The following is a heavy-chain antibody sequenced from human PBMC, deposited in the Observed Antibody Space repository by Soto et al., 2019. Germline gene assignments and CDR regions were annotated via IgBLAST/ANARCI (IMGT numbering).Heavy chain of an antibody. D-gene: IGHD3-3*01. J-gene: IGHJ6*02. V-gene: IGHV5-51*01. CDR1: GYSFTSYC. Sequence: PGESLKISCKGSGYSFTSYCIGWVRQMPGKGLEWMGIIYPGDSDTRYSPSFQGQVTISADKSISTAYLQWSSLKASDTAMYYCARIVPFLEYYDFWSGPNYYYYGMDVWGQGTTVTVSS. CDR2: IYPGDSDT. CDR3: ARIVPFLEYYDFWSGPNYYYYGMDV.